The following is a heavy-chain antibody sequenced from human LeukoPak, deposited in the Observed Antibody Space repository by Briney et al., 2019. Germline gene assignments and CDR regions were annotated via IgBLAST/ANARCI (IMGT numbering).Heavy chain of an antibody. D-gene: IGHD3-22*01. CDR3: ARMASKMIVGPRPSYPYFDY. V-gene: IGHV4-61*02. CDR2: IYTSGST. Sequence: SQTLSLTCTVSGGSISSGSYYWSWIRQPAGKGMEWIGRIYTSGSTNYNPSLKSRVTISVDTSRNQFSLKLSSVTAADTAVYYRARMASKMIVGPRPSYPYFDYWGQGTLVTVSS. CDR1: GGSISSGSYY. J-gene: IGHJ4*02.